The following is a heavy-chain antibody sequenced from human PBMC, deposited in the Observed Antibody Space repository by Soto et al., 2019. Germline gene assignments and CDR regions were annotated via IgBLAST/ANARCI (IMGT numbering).Heavy chain of an antibody. J-gene: IGHJ4*02. V-gene: IGHV3-74*01. D-gene: IGHD3-10*01. CDR1: GFTFSNYW. CDR2: INPTGSVT. CDR3: ARVRNGEYSFDY. Sequence: EVQLVESGGGLVQPGGSLRLSCAASGFTFSNYWMHWVRQAPGKGLVWVSRINPTGSVTSYADSVEGRLSISRDNAKNTLSLQMDGLRGEDTAVYYCARVRNGEYSFDYWGQGTLVTVSS.